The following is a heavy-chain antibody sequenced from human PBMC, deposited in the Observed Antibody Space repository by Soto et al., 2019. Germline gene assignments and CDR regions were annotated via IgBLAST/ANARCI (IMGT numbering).Heavy chain of an antibody. Sequence: GGSLRLSCAASGFTFSSYAMHWVRQAPGKGLEWVAVISYDGSNKYYADSVKGRFTISRDNSKNTLYLQMNSLRAEDTAVYYCARDDVGMDTAMVISSLYYYYGMDVWGQGTTVTVSS. CDR3: ARDDVGMDTAMVISSLYYYYGMDV. J-gene: IGHJ6*02. CDR1: GFTFSSYA. V-gene: IGHV3-30-3*01. CDR2: ISYDGSNK. D-gene: IGHD5-18*01.